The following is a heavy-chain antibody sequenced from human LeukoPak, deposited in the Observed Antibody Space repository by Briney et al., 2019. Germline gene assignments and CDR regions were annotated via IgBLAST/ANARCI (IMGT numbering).Heavy chain of an antibody. CDR1: DGSINNYY. D-gene: IGHD6-25*01. Sequence: SETLSLTCTVSDGSINNYYWTWIRQPPGKGLEWIGYIYYSGNTYYNPSLSRRTIISLDTSRNQFSLKLSSVTAADTAVYYCAIAPADYFDSWGQGALVTVSS. J-gene: IGHJ4*02. V-gene: IGHV4-59*08. CDR3: AIAPADYFDS. CDR2: IYYSGNT.